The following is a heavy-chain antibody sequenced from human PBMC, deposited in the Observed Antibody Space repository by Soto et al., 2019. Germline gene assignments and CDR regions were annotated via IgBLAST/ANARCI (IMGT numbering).Heavy chain of an antibody. CDR3: AHVYGGYDNFDY. Sequence: QITLKESGPTLVKPTQTLTLTCTFSGFSLSTSGVAVGWIRQPPGEALECLELIYWDDDKRYRPSLKSRLTITKDTSKNQVVLTMTTMDPVDTATYYCAHVYGGYDNFDYWGQGTLVTVSS. CDR1: GFSLSTSGVA. J-gene: IGHJ4*02. V-gene: IGHV2-5*02. CDR2: IYWDDDK. D-gene: IGHD5-12*01.